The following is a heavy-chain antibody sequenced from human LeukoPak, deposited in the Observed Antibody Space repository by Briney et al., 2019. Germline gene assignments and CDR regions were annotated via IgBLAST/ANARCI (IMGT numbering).Heavy chain of an antibody. V-gene: IGHV4-30-2*01. D-gene: IGHD2-15*01. J-gene: IGHJ4*02. Sequence: PSETLSLTCAVSGGSISSGGYSWSWIRQPPGRRPEWIGEVHHTGSTNYNPSLKSRVTMSVDTSKKQFSLKLSSVTAADTAVYYCCSGAYLYWGQGTLVSVSS. CDR3: CSGAYLY. CDR1: GGSISSGGYS. CDR2: VHHTGST.